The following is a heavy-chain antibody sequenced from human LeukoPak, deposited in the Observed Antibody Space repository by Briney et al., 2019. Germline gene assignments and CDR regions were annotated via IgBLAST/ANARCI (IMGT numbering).Heavy chain of an antibody. CDR3: ARDPGGGPTHGY. CDR1: GVTVSNNY. D-gene: IGHD1-26*01. J-gene: IGHJ4*02. CDR2: MYSTGIT. V-gene: IGHV3-66*03. Sequence: PGGSLRLSCAASGVTVSNNYISWVRQAPGKGLEWVSVMYSTGITQYGDSVRGRFTISRDNSKNTVYLQMNSLKPEDMAVYYCARDPGGGPTHGYWGQGTLVTVSS.